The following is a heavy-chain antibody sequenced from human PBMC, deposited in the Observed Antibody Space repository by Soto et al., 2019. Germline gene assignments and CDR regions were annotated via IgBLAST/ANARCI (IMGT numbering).Heavy chain of an antibody. CDR3: AGSYGDYVPWRYFDY. V-gene: IGHV3-30*03. J-gene: IGHJ4*02. Sequence: GGSLRLSCAASGFTFSSYGMHWVRQAPGKGLEWVALISYDGSNKYYADSVKGRFTISRDNSKNTLYLQMISLRTEDTAVYYCAGSYGDYVPWRYFDYWGQGTLVTVSS. CDR2: ISYDGSNK. CDR1: GFTFSSYG. D-gene: IGHD4-17*01.